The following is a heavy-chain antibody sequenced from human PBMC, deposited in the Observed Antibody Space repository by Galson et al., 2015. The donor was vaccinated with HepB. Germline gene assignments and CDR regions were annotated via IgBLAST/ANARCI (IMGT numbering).Heavy chain of an antibody. CDR3: ARVIWRWLQLGESAFDI. D-gene: IGHD5-24*01. CDR1: GYTFTSYG. Sequence: SVKVSCKASGYTFTSYGISWVRQAPGQGLEWMGWISAYNGNTNYAQKLQGRVTMTTDTSTSTAYMELRSLRSDDTAVYYCARVIWRWLQLGESAFDIWGQGTMVTVSS. V-gene: IGHV1-18*01. CDR2: ISAYNGNT. J-gene: IGHJ3*02.